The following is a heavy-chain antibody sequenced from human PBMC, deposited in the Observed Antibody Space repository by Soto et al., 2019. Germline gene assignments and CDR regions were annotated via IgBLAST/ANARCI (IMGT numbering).Heavy chain of an antibody. J-gene: IGHJ6*02. CDR1: GFTFSSYW. CDR2: IKQDGSEK. CDR3: ARALFGEAYYYYYGMDV. V-gene: IGHV3-7*04. D-gene: IGHD3-10*01. Sequence: PGGSLRLSCAASGFTFSSYWMSWVRQAPGKGLEWVANIKQDGSEKYYVDSVKGRFTISRDNAKNSLYLQMNSLRAEDTAVYYCARALFGEAYYYYYGMDVWGQGTTVTVSS.